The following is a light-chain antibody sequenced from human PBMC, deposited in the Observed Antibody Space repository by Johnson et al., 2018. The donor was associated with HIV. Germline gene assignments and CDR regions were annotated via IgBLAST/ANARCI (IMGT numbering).Light chain of an antibody. CDR2: DNN. CDR1: SSNIGNNY. Sequence: QSVLTQPPSVSAAPGQKVTISGSGSSSNIGNNYVYWYQQVPGKAPKLLIYDNNKRPSGIPDRFSGSKSGTSATLGITGLQTGDEANYYCGMWDSSLSAYVFGTGTRVTVL. CDR3: GMWDSSLSAYV. J-gene: IGLJ1*01. V-gene: IGLV1-51*01.